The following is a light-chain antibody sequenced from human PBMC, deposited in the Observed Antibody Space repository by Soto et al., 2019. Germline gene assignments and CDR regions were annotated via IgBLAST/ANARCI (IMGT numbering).Light chain of an antibody. V-gene: IGKV1-5*01. CDR1: QSISNR. CDR3: QQANSFPLT. J-gene: IGKJ4*01. CDR2: HAS. Sequence: DIQMTQSPSTLPASVGDRVTITCRASQSISNRLAWYQQKPGTAPKVLIYHASNLQSGVPSRFSGSGSGTEFTLTISSLQPEDFATYYCQQANSFPLTFGGGTKVDIK.